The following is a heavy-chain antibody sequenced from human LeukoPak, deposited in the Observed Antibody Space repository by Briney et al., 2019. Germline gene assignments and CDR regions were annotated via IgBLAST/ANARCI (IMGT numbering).Heavy chain of an antibody. J-gene: IGHJ4*02. V-gene: IGHV3-48*02. Sequence: GGSLRLSCAASGFTFSTYSMNWVRQAPGKGLEWLSYISSTSNTIYYADSVRGRFTISRDNAKNPLYLQMNSLGDEDTAVYYCARYGGTSMFVYWGQGTLVTVSS. D-gene: IGHD4-23*01. CDR1: GFTFSTYS. CDR2: ISSTSNTI. CDR3: ARYGGTSMFVY.